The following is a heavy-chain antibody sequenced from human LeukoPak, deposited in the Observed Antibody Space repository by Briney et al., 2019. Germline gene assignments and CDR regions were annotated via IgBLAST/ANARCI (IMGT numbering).Heavy chain of an antibody. CDR3: ATDLVVRPFDY. D-gene: IGHD2-15*01. CDR1: GYTFTGYY. Sequence: ASVKVSCKASGYTFTGYYLHWVRQAPGQGLEWMGWINPNSGGTNYAQKFQGRVTMTEDTSTDTAYMELSSLRSEDTAVYYCATDLVVRPFDYWGQGTLVTVSS. V-gene: IGHV1-2*02. CDR2: INPNSGGT. J-gene: IGHJ4*02.